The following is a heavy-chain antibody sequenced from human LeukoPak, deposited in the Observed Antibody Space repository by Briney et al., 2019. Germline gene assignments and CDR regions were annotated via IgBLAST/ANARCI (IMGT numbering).Heavy chain of an antibody. J-gene: IGHJ4*02. CDR3: ARGRYSRYYFDY. V-gene: IGHV4-59*08. CDR2: IYYSGAT. Sequence: PSETLSLTCTVSGGSISSYYWSWIRQPPGKGLEWIGYIYYSGATKYNPSLESRATISVDISKNQFSLKLSSVTAADTAVYYCARGRYSRYYFDYWGQGTLVTVSS. D-gene: IGHD5-18*01. CDR1: GGSISSYY.